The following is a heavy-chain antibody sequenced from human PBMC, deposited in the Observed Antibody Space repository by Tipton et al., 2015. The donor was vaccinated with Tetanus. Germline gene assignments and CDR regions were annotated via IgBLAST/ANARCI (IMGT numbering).Heavy chain of an antibody. CDR1: GYTFTSYD. D-gene: IGHD3-9*01. CDR3: ARGRFGNYAYFDWLQTTWGRYFDY. J-gene: IGHJ4*02. V-gene: IGHV1-8*01. Sequence: QSGPEVKKPGASVKVSCKASGYTFTSYDINWVRQATGQGLEWMGWMNPNSGNTGYAQKFQGRVTMTRNTSISTAYMELSSLRSEDTAVYYCARGRFGNYAYFDWLQTTWGRYFDYWGQGTLVTVSS. CDR2: MNPNSGNT.